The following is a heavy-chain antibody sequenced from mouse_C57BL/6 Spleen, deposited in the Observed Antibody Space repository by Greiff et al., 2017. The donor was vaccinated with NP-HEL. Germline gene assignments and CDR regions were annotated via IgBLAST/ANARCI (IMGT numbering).Heavy chain of an antibody. J-gene: IGHJ4*01. CDR1: GYTFTDYE. CDR3: TRNRLDY. Sequence: LQESGAELVRPGASVTLSCKASGYTFTDYEMHWVKQTPVHGLEWIGAIDPETGGTAYNQKFKGKAILTADKSSSTAYMELRSLTSEDSAVYYCTRNRLDYWGQGTSVTVSS. CDR2: IDPETGGT. V-gene: IGHV1-15*01.